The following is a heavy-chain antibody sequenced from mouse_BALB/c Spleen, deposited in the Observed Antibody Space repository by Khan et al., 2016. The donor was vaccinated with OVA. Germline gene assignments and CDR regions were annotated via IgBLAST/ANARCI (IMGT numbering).Heavy chain of an antibody. J-gene: IGHJ4*01. CDR2: ISSSGST. CDR3: ARDGSRYNYAMDY. CDR1: GYSITSDYA. Sequence: EVKLHESGPGLVKPSQSLSLTCTVTGYSITSDYAWNWIRQFPGNKLEWMGYISSSGSTNYNPALKSRISITRDTSKNQFFLQLNSVTTEDTATYYCARDGSRYNYAMDYWGQGTSVTVSS. V-gene: IGHV3-2*02. D-gene: IGHD2-3*01.